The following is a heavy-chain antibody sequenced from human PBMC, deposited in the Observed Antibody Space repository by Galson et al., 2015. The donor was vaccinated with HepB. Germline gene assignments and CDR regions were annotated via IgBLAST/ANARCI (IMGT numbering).Heavy chain of an antibody. V-gene: IGHV3-30-3*01. J-gene: IGHJ4*02. D-gene: IGHD2-2*02. Sequence: SLRLSCAASGFTFSSYAMHWVRQAPGKGLEWVAVISYDGSNKYYADSVKGRFTISRDNSKNTLYLQMNSLRAEDTAVYYCARVYCSSTSCYSLGYYFDYWGQGTLVTVSS. CDR1: GFTFSSYA. CDR2: ISYDGSNK. CDR3: ARVYCSSTSCYSLGYYFDY.